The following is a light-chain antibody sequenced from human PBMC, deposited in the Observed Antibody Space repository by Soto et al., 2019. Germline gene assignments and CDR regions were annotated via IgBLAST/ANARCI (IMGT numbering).Light chain of an antibody. CDR1: QSISHNY. CDR2: GAS. Sequence: EIVLTQSPGTLSLSPGERATLSCRASQSISHNYLAWYQQKPGQAPRLLIYGASSRATGIPDRFSGSGSGTDFTLTISRLQPEDFAVYYCQQRSNWPWTFGQGTKVEIK. CDR3: QQRSNWPWT. J-gene: IGKJ1*01. V-gene: IGKV3D-20*02.